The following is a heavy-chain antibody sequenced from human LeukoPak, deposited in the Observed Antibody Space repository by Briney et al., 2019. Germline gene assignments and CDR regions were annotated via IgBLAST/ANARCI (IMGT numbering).Heavy chain of an antibody. Sequence: ASVKVSCKASGYTFTGYYMHWVRQAPGQGLEWMGWINPNSGGTNYAQKFQGRVTMTRDTSISTAYMELSRLRSDDTAVCYCARDLPRGYSGYDLNFWGQGTLVTVSS. J-gene: IGHJ4*02. CDR3: ARDLPRGYSGYDLNF. D-gene: IGHD5-12*01. V-gene: IGHV1-2*02. CDR1: GYTFTGYY. CDR2: INPNSGGT.